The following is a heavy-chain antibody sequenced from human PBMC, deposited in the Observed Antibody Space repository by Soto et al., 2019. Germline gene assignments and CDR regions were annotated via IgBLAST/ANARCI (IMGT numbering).Heavy chain of an antibody. CDR3: ARDWHGIAAHYGMDV. J-gene: IGHJ6*02. V-gene: IGHV3-33*01. Sequence: QVQLVESGGGVVQPGRSLRLSCAASGFTFSSYGMHWVRQAPGKGLEWVAVIWYDGSNKYYADSVKGRFTISRDNSKNTLYLQMNSLRAEDTAVYYCARDWHGIAAHYGMDVWGQGTTVTVSS. CDR1: GFTFSSYG. CDR2: IWYDGSNK. D-gene: IGHD6-6*01.